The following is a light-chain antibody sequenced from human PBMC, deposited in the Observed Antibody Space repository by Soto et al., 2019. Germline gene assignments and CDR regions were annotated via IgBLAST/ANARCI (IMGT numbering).Light chain of an antibody. V-gene: IGKV3-15*01. J-gene: IGKJ1*01. CDR2: GAS. CDR1: QRVSSN. Sequence: EVVMTQSPATLSVSPGERPTLSCRASQRVSSNLAWYQQKPGQAPRLLIYGASTRATCIPARFSGSGSGTEFTLTISSLQSEDFAVYYCQQYNNWPWGTFGQGTKVEIK. CDR3: QQYNNWPWGT.